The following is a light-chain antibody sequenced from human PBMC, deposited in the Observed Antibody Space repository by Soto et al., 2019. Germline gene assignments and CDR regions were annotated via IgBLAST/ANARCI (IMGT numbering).Light chain of an antibody. V-gene: IGLV2-14*01. Sequence: QSSLTQPASVSGSPGQSITISCTGTSSDLAIYNYVSWYQQHPGKAPKLMNYQVTNRPSGVSNRFSGSRSGNTASLTISGLQAEDEADYYCSSYTDSSNYVFGTGTKVT. CDR1: SSDLAIYNY. CDR2: QVT. J-gene: IGLJ1*01. CDR3: SSYTDSSNYV.